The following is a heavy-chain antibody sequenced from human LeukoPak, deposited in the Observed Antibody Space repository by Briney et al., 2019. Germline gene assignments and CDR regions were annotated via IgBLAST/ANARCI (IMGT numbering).Heavy chain of an antibody. CDR2: ISYDGSNK. J-gene: IGHJ4*02. CDR3: AKDKPYYYGSGSYYDY. CDR1: GFTFSSYG. V-gene: IGHV3-30*18. D-gene: IGHD3-10*01. Sequence: QPGGSLRLSCAASGFTFSSYGMHWVRQAPGKGLEWVAVISYDGSNKYYADSVKGRFTISRDNSKNTLYLQMNSLRAEDTAVYYCAKDKPYYYGSGSYYDYWGQGTLVTVS.